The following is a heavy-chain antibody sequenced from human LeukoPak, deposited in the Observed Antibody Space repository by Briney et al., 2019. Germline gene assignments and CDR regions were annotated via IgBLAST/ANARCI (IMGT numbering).Heavy chain of an antibody. D-gene: IGHD2-2*01. CDR2: IYYSGST. J-gene: IGHJ5*02. CDR3: ARQRPHYCSSTSCSAYNGFDP. Sequence: SETLSLTYTVSGDSIKRDYWSCIRQPPGKGLEWMGYIYYSGSTNYNPSLNSRVTSSLDTSKKQFSLTLSSVTAAHTAVYYCARQRPHYCSSTSCSAYNGFDPWGQGTLVTASS. CDR1: GDSIKRDY. V-gene: IGHV4-59*08.